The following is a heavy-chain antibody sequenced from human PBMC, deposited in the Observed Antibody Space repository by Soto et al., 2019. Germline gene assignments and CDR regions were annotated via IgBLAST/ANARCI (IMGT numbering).Heavy chain of an antibody. D-gene: IGHD5-12*01. J-gene: IGHJ4*02. Sequence: KPSETLSLTCAVSGVTISTYYWSWIWQPPGKGLEWIGYNYHSGTTNYNPSLKSRVTISVDTSKNQFSLRLTSVTAADTAIYYCVREAYIGYGHAIDHWGQGMLVTVSS. CDR1: GVTISTYY. V-gene: IGHV4-59*01. CDR2: NYHSGTT. CDR3: VREAYIGYGHAIDH.